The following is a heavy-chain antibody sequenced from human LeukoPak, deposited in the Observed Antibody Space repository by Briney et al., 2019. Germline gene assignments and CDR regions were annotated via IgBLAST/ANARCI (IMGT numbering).Heavy chain of an antibody. J-gene: IGHJ4*02. V-gene: IGHV4-59*01. CDR1: GGSISSYY. CDR3: ARSVYCGGDCYPEKYYFDY. D-gene: IGHD2-21*02. Sequence: PSETLSLTCTVSGGSISSYYWSWIRQPPGKGLEWIGYIYYSGSTNYNPSLKSRVTISVDTSKNQFSLKLSSVTAADTAVYYCARSVYCGGDCYPEKYYFDYRGQGTLVTVSS. CDR2: IYYSGST.